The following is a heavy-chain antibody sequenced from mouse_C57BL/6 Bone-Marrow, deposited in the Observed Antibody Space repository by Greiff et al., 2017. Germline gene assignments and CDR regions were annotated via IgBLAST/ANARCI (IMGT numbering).Heavy chain of an antibody. CDR2: IRNKANGYTT. CDR1: GFTFTDYY. J-gene: IGHJ1*03. V-gene: IGHV7-3*01. Sequence: EVQLVESGGGLVQPGGSLSLSCAASGFTFTDYYMRWVRQPPGQALEWLGFIRNKANGYTTEYSASVKGRFTISRDNSQSILYLQMNARRAEDSATYYCARSISRYGDVWGTGTTVTVSS. CDR3: ARSISRYGDV.